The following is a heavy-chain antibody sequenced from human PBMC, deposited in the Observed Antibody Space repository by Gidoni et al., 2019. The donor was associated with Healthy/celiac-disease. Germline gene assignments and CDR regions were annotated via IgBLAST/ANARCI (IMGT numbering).Heavy chain of an antibody. CDR3: ARGAQWDPRPGLFDY. D-gene: IGHD1-26*01. CDR1: GGPSSSGGYY. J-gene: IGHJ4*02. CDR2: IYYSGST. V-gene: IGHV4-31*03. Sequence: QVQLQESGPGLVKPSKTLSLTCTVSGGPSSSGGYYWSWLRQHPGKGLEWIGYIYYSGSTYYNPSLKSRVTISVDTSKNQFSLKLSSVTAADTAVYYCARGAQWDPRPGLFDYWGQGTLVTVSS.